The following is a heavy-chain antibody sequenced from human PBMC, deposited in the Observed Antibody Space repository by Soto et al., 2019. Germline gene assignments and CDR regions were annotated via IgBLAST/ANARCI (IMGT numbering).Heavy chain of an antibody. CDR1: GGSISSGDYY. V-gene: IGHV4-30-4*01. CDR2: IYYSGST. D-gene: IGHD3-3*01. J-gene: IGHJ5*02. CDR3: ARGFDCWSGYWGFDP. Sequence: SETLSLTCTVSGGSISSGDYYWSWIRQPPGKGLEWIGYIYYSGSTYYNPSLESRVTISVDTSKNQFSLKLSSVTAADTAVYYCARGFDCWSGYWGFDPWGQGTLVTVSS.